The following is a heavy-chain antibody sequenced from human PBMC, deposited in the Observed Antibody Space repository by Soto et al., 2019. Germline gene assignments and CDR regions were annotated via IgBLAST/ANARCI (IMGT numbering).Heavy chain of an antibody. D-gene: IGHD3-3*01. J-gene: IGHJ6*02. V-gene: IGHV3-48*02. Sequence: GSLRLSCAASGFTFSSYSMNWVRQAPGKGLEWVSYISSSSSTIYYADSVKGRFTISRDNAKNSLYLQMNSLRDEDTAVYYCARYVRLDYDFWSGYYTPYYYYGMDVWGQGTTVTVSS. CDR3: ARYVRLDYDFWSGYYTPYYYYGMDV. CDR1: GFTFSSYS. CDR2: ISSSSSTI.